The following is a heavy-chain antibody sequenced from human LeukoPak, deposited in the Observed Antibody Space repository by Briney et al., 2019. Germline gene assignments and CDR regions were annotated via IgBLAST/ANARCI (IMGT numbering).Heavy chain of an antibody. D-gene: IGHD6-6*01. J-gene: IGHJ4*02. CDR1: GFTFSTYA. Sequence: GGSLRLSCAASGFTFSTYAMSWVRQAPGQGLEWVSVISGSGDSTDYADSVKGRFTISRDNSKNTLYLQMNSLRAEDTAVYYCAKDQSRGIAARPMDYWGQGTLVTVSS. CDR3: AKDQSRGIAARPMDY. V-gene: IGHV3-23*01. CDR2: ISGSGDST.